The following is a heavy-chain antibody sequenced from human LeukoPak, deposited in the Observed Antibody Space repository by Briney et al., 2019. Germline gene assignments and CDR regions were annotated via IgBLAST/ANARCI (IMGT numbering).Heavy chain of an antibody. CDR3: ATVALTGWTFDP. CDR1: GGSFSGYY. J-gene: IGHJ5*02. Sequence: TSETLSLTCAVYGGSFSGYYWSWIRQPPGKGLEWIGEINHRGSTTYNPSFKSRVTIAVDTSKDQFSLKMRSVTAADTAIYYCATVALTGWTFDPWGQGTLVTVSS. CDR2: INHRGST. D-gene: IGHD4/OR15-4a*01. V-gene: IGHV4-34*01.